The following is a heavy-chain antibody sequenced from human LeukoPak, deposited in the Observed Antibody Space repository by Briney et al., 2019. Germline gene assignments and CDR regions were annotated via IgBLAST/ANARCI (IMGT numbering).Heavy chain of an antibody. J-gene: IGHJ3*02. Sequence: PGGSLRLSCAASGFTFSSYSMSWVRQAPGKGLEWVSYISSSSSTIYYADSVKGRFTISRDNAKNSLYLQMNSLRAEDTAVYYCARLGWHYYDSSGYPAAFDIWGQGTMVTVSS. D-gene: IGHD3-22*01. V-gene: IGHV3-48*01. CDR1: GFTFSSYS. CDR3: ARLGWHYYDSSGYPAAFDI. CDR2: ISSSSSTI.